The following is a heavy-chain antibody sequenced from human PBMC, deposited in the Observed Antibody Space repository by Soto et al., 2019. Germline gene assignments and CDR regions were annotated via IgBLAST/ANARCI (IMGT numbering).Heavy chain of an antibody. V-gene: IGHV4-34*01. CDR1: GGSFSGYY. CDR3: ARSSSWALATGRRGFFRVDY. D-gene: IGHD6-13*01. J-gene: IGHJ4*02. Sequence: SETLSLTCAVYGGSFSGYYWSWIRQPPGKGLEWIGEINHSGSTNYNPSLKSRVTISVDTSKNQFSLKLSSVTAADTAVYYCARSSSWALATGRRGFFRVDYWGQGTLVTVSS. CDR2: INHSGST.